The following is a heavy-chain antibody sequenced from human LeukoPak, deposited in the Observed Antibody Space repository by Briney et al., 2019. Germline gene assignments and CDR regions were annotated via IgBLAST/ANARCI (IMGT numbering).Heavy chain of an antibody. CDR1: GDSISTSSYY. Sequence: SETLSLTCSVSGDSISTSSYYWGWIRQPPGKGLEWIGSIYYSGSTYYNPSLKSRVTISVDTSKNQFSLKLSSVTAADTAVYYCARVGRYYYDSSGYSTLFDYWGQGTLVTVSS. J-gene: IGHJ4*02. V-gene: IGHV4-39*07. CDR2: IYYSGST. D-gene: IGHD3-22*01. CDR3: ARVGRYYYDSSGYSTLFDY.